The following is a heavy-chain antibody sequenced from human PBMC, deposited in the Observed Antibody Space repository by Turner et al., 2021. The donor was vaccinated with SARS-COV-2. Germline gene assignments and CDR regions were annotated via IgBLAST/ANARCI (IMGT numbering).Heavy chain of an antibody. CDR3: AGDPSKNWFDP. CDR1: GGTFSSYA. CDR2: SSPIFGTA. Sequence: QVQLVQSGAEVKNPGSSVRVSCKASGGTFSSYAISWVRQAPGQGLGWMGGSSPIFGTANYAQKFQGRVTITADKSTSTAYMELSSLRSEDTAVYYCAGDPSKNWFDPWGQGTLVTVSS. V-gene: IGHV1-69*06. J-gene: IGHJ5*02.